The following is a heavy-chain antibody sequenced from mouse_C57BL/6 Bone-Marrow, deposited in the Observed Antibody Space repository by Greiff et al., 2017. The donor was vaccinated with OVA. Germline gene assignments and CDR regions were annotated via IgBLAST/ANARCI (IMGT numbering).Heavy chain of an antibody. CDR2: IDPETGGT. V-gene: IGHV1-15*01. J-gene: IGHJ4*01. D-gene: IGHD2-5*01. Sequence: VQLKESGAELVRPGASVTLSCKASGYTFTDYEMHWVKQTPVHGLEWIGAIDPETGGTAYNQKFKGKAILTADKSSSTAYMELRSLTSEDSAVYYCTRCYSNYYAMDYWGQGTSVTVSS. CDR1: GYTFTDYE. CDR3: TRCYSNYYAMDY.